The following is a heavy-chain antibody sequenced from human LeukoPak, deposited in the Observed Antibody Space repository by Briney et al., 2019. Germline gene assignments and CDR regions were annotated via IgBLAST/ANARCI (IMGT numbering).Heavy chain of an antibody. J-gene: IGHJ3*02. Sequence: GGSLRLSCAASGFTFSSFGMHWVRQAPGKGLEWVGRIWYDGSNKHFADSVKGRFTISRDNSKNTLYLQMNSLRAEDTAVYYCAREVWPPLVGATSAFDIWGQGTMVTVSS. CDR1: GFTFSSFG. V-gene: IGHV3-33*01. CDR2: IWYDGSNK. D-gene: IGHD1-26*01. CDR3: AREVWPPLVGATSAFDI.